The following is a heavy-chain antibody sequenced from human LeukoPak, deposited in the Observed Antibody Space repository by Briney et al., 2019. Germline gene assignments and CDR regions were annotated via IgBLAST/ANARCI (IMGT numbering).Heavy chain of an antibody. CDR1: GGSISSYY. V-gene: IGHV4-59*01. D-gene: IGHD3-3*01. CDR3: ARVSYDFWSGYYSGMDV. Sequence: SETLSLTCTVSGGSISSYYWSWIRQPPGKGLEWIGYIYYSGGTNYNPSLKSRVTISVDTSKNQFSLKLSSVTAADTAVYYCARVSYDFWSGYYSGMDVWGQGTTVTVSS. J-gene: IGHJ6*02. CDR2: IYYSGGT.